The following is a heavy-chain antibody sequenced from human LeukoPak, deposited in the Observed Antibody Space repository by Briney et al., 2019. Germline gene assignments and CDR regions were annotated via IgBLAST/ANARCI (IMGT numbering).Heavy chain of an antibody. J-gene: IGHJ6*02. CDR2: ISGSGGSI. CDR3: AKGYSTQYHYGMDV. V-gene: IGHV3-23*01. D-gene: IGHD5-12*01. Sequence: GGSLRLSCATSGFIFSSYAMSWVRQAPGRGLEWVSSISGSGGSIYYADSVKGRFTISRDNSKNTLHLQMNSLRTEDTAVYYCAKGYSTQYHYGMDVWGQGTTVTVSS. CDR1: GFIFSSYA.